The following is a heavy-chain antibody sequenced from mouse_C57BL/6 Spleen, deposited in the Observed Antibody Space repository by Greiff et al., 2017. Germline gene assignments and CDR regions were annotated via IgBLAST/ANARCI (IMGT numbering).Heavy chain of an antibody. Sequence: QVQLQQSGAELVKPGASVKISCTASGYAFSSYWLNWVKQRPGKGLEWIGQIYPGDGDTNYNGKFKGKATLTADKSSSTAYMQLSSLTSEDSAVYFCARRDYYGSSCPYWDFDGWGTGTTVTVAT. CDR1: GYAFSSYW. J-gene: IGHJ1*03. CDR3: ARRDYYGSSCPYWDFDG. D-gene: IGHD1-1*01. V-gene: IGHV1-80*01. CDR2: IYPGDGDT.